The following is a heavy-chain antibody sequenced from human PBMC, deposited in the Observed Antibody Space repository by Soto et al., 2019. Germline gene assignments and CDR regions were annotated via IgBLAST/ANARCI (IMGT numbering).Heavy chain of an antibody. J-gene: IGHJ4*02. CDR1: GFTVSSNY. CDR2: IYSGGRT. CDR3: ARGIPRGYSYGSYYFDY. Sequence: GGSLRLSCAASGFTVSSNYMTWVRQAPGKGLEWVSVIYSGGRTYYADSVKGRFTISRDNSKNTLYLQMNSLRAEDTAVYYCARGIPRGYSYGSYYFDYWGRGTLVTVSS. D-gene: IGHD5-18*01. V-gene: IGHV3-53*01.